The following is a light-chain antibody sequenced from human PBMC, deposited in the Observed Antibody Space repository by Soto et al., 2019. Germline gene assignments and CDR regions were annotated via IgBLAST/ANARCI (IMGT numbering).Light chain of an antibody. CDR1: QSVGSNY. J-gene: IGKJ3*01. Sequence: EIVSTQSPGTLSLSPGERATLYCRASQSVGSNYLAWYQQKPGQAPRVLIYGASSRATGIPDRFSGSGSGADFTLTISRLEPEDFAVYYCQQYTTSPFTFGPGTKVDIK. CDR3: QQYTTSPFT. CDR2: GAS. V-gene: IGKV3-20*01.